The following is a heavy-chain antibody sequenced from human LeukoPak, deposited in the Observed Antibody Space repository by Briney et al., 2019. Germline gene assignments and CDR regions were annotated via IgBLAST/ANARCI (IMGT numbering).Heavy chain of an antibody. V-gene: IGHV4-59*01. CDR2: IYYSGST. CDR3: ARVWRLGGGDRWYFDL. J-gene: IGHJ2*01. Sequence: SETLSLTCTVSGGSISSYYWSWIRQPPGKGLEWIGYIYYSGSTNYNPSLKSRVTISVDTSKNQFSLKLSSVTAADTAVYYCARVWRLGGGDRWYFDLWGRGILVTVSS. CDR1: GGSISSYY. D-gene: IGHD2-21*02.